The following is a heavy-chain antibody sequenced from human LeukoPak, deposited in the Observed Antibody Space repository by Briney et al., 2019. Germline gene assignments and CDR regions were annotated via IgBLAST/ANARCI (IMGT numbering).Heavy chain of an antibody. V-gene: IGHV3-7*01. D-gene: IGHD3-22*01. CDR1: GFTFSGSW. J-gene: IGHJ4*02. CDR2: INQDGSGE. Sequence: GGSLRLSCAGSGFTFSGSWMSWVRQAPGKGLEWVANINQDGSGEYYVDSVKGRFTISRDNAKNSLYLQMNSLRAEDTAVYYCARGSKVRAYYYDSSGYPYYFDYWGQGTLVTVSS. CDR3: ARGSKVRAYYYDSSGYPYYFDY.